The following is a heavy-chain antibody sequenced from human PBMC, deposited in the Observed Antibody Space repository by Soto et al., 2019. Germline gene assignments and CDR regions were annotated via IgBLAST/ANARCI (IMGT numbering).Heavy chain of an antibody. CDR3: ASEYSYGYLGY. D-gene: IGHD5-18*01. J-gene: IGHJ4*02. Sequence: PGGSLRLSCAASGFTFSSYAMYWVRQAPGKGLEWVAVISYDGSNKYYADSVKGRFTISRDNSKNTLYLQMNSLRVEDTAVYYCASEYSYGYLGYWGQGTLVTVSS. CDR1: GFTFSSYA. CDR2: ISYDGSNK. V-gene: IGHV3-30-3*01.